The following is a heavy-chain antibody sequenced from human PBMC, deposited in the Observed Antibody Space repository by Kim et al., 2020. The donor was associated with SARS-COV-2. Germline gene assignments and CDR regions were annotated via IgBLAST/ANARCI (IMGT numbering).Heavy chain of an antibody. J-gene: IGHJ4*02. CDR1: GGTFSSYA. Sequence: SVKVSCKASGGTFSSYAISWVRPAPGQGLEWMGGIIPIFGTANYAQQFQGRVTITADESTSTAYMELSRLKSAETPVYYCARDYYDSSGKYFDYWGQGT. V-gene: IGHV1-69*13. CDR3: ARDYYDSSGKYFDY. D-gene: IGHD3-22*01. CDR2: IIPIFGTA.